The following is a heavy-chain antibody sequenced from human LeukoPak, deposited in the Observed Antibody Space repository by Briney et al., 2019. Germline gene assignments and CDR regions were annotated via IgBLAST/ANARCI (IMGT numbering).Heavy chain of an antibody. D-gene: IGHD1-20*01. V-gene: IGHV3-72*01. Sequence: PGGSLRLSCAASGFTLSNHYMDWVRQAPGKGLEWVGRSRNKPNNYTTDYGASVKGRFTISRDDSKNSLYLQMNSLRAEDTAVYYCAKDVTGTTGMDDYWGQGTLVTVSS. J-gene: IGHJ4*02. CDR3: AKDVTGTTGMDDY. CDR1: GFTLSNHY. CDR2: SRNKPNNYTT.